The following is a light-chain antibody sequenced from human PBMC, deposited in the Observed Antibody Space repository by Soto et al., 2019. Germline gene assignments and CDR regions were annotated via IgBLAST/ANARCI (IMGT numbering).Light chain of an antibody. Sequence: DIVMTQSPDSLAVSLGERATINCKSSQSVLYSSNNKNYLAWYQQKPGQPPQLLIYWASTRESGDPDRFSGSGSGTDFPLTISSLQAEDVAVYYCQKYYSTPQVFGGGTKVEIK. J-gene: IGKJ4*01. CDR2: WAS. V-gene: IGKV4-1*01. CDR1: QSVLYSSNNKNY. CDR3: QKYYSTPQV.